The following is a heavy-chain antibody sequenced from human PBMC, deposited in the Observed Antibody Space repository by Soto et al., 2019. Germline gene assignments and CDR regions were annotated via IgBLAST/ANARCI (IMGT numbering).Heavy chain of an antibody. CDR2: ISGSGQTT. D-gene: IGHD3-3*01. CDR3: AKDQRKPAIFGVVTLS. V-gene: IGHV3-23*01. J-gene: IGHJ5*02. CDR1: GFTFSRFA. Sequence: LRLSCAGSGFTFSRFAMSWVRQVPGKGLEWVSAISGSGQTTYYADSVKGRFTVSRDNSNNTLYLQMNSLRAEDTAVYYCAKDQRKPAIFGVVTLSWGQGXLVTVSS.